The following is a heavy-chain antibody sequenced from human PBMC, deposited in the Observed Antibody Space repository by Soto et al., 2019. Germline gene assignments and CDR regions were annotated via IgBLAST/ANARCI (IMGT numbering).Heavy chain of an antibody. J-gene: IGHJ4*02. CDR2: ISGSDGST. D-gene: IGHD1-26*01. CDR1: GFTFSTYA. CDR3: VKGPGSYSHFDY. Sequence: EVQLLESGGGLVQPGRSLRLSCAASGFTFSTYAMSWVRQAPGKGLEWVSAISGSDGSTYYADSVKGWFTISRDDSKNTLYLQIKSLRAEDTAVYYCVKGPGSYSHFDYWGQGTLVTVSS. V-gene: IGHV3-23*01.